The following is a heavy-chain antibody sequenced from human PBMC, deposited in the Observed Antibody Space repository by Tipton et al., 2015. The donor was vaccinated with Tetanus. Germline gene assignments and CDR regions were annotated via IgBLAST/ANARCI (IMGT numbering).Heavy chain of an antibody. J-gene: IGHJ4*02. V-gene: IGHV4-34*01. Sequence: TLSLTCAVSGGSLSGFYWGWIRQPPGKGLEWIGEINQSGSTNDNPSLKSRVTISVGTSNNQLSLTLRSVTAADTAVYYCANHPGAKTQFDYWGQGTLVTVSS. CDR2: INQSGST. D-gene: IGHD1-26*01. CDR3: ANHPGAKTQFDY. CDR1: GGSLSGFY.